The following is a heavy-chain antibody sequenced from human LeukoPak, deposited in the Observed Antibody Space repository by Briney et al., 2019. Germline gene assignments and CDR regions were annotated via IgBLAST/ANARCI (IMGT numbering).Heavy chain of an antibody. V-gene: IGHV3-15*01. D-gene: IGHD3-10*01. CDR1: GFTFRDYA. J-gene: IGHJ4*02. CDR2: IKSKTDGGTT. CDR3: TTEVGLKGYYGSGSYYNGDY. Sequence: GGSLRLSCTGFGFTFRDYAESWVRQAPGKGLEWVGRIKSKTDGGTTDYAAPVKGRFTISRDDSKNTLYLQMNSLKTEDTAVYYCTTEVGLKGYYGSGSYYNGDYWGQGTLVTVSS.